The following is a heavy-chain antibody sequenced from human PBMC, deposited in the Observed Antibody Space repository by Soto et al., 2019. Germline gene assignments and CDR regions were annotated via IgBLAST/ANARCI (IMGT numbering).Heavy chain of an antibody. CDR1: GFRFWTYS. CDR2: ISSGSKTI. D-gene: IGHD3-10*01. CDR3: AREDILGVRSFDY. V-gene: IGHV3-48*02. J-gene: IGHJ4*02. Sequence: GGSLRLSCAASGFRFWTYSMNWVRQAPGKGLEWVSYISSGSKTIYYADSVQGRFTVSRDNAKNSQYLQMSSLTDEDTAVYYCAREDILGVRSFDYWGRGTLVTVSS.